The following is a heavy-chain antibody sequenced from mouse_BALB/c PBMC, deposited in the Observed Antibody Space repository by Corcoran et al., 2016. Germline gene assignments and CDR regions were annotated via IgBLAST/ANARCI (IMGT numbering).Heavy chain of an antibody. CDR2: INTYTGEP. Sequence: QIQLVQSGPELMKPGETVKISCKASGYTFTNYGMNWVKQAPGKGLKWMGWINTYTGEPTYADDFKGRFAFSLETSASTAYLQINNLKNEDTATYFCARSGAYYRYDDYFDYWGQGTTLTVSS. J-gene: IGHJ2*01. D-gene: IGHD2-14*01. CDR3: ARSGAYYRYDDYFDY. V-gene: IGHV9-3-1*01. CDR1: GYTFTNYG.